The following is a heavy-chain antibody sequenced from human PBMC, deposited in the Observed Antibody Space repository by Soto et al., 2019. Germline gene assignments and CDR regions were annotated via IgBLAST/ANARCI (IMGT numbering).Heavy chain of an antibody. J-gene: IGHJ4*02. CDR3: GRGRSGQIGVFI. CDR2: IGPESGAT. Sequence: ASVQASCKASGYTFTGHYIHWVRQAPEQGPEWMGEIGPESGATRYAQKFQGRVTMTRDTSITTVYMELNNLSPDDTAVYYCGRGRSGQIGVFICGQGTPVTVSS. CDR1: GYTFTGHY. V-gene: IGHV1-2*02. D-gene: IGHD1-26*01.